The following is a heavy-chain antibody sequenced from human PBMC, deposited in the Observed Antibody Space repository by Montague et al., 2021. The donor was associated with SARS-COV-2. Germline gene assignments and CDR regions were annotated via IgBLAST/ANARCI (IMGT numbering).Heavy chain of an antibody. V-gene: IGHV3-21*01. Sequence: SRRLSCVAYGFSFSSYSMNWVRQAPGKGLEWVSSISSSSSYIYYADSVKGRFTISRDNAKNSLYLQMNSLRAEDTAVYYCASELHPNYYYGMDVWGQGITVTVSS. CDR1: GFSFSSYS. CDR3: ASELHPNYYYGMDV. CDR2: ISSSSSYI. D-gene: IGHD4-11*01. J-gene: IGHJ6*02.